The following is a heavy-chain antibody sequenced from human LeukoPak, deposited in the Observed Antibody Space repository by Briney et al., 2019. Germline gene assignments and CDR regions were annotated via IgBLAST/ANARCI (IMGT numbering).Heavy chain of an antibody. CDR1: GFTVSSNY. CDR3: ARDRRDGYSSSSTSYWYFDL. J-gene: IGHJ2*01. D-gene: IGHD6-6*01. Sequence: PGGSLRLSCAASGFTVSSNYMSWVRQAPGKGLEWVPVIYSGGSTYYADSVKGRFTISRDNSKNTLYLQMNSLRAEDTAVYYCARDRRDGYSSSSTSYWYFDLWGRGTLVTVSS. CDR2: IYSGGST. V-gene: IGHV3-53*01.